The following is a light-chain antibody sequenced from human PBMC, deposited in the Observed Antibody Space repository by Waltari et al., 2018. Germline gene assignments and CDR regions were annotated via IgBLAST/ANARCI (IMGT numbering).Light chain of an antibody. V-gene: IGLV1-51*02. CDR3: GTWDSSLSGAV. Sequence: QSVLTQPPSVSEAPGQRVTITCSGRRPHLGYNYVSWYRQFPGTAPKLLIYEDSERPSGIPGRFSGSKSGTSATLDITGLQAGDEADYYCGTWDSSLSGAVFGGGTHLTVL. J-gene: IGLJ7*01. CDR1: RPHLGYNY. CDR2: EDS.